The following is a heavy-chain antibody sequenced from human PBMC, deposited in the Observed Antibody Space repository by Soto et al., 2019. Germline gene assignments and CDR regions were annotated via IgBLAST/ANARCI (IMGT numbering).Heavy chain of an antibody. J-gene: IGHJ6*03. CDR3: AKDERGYDPIKYYYYYYMDV. CDR2: ISYDGSNK. V-gene: IGHV3-30*18. CDR1: GFTFSSYG. D-gene: IGHD5-12*01. Sequence: GGSLRLSCAASGFTFSSYGMHWVRQAPGKGLEWVAVISYDGSNKYYADSVKGRFTISRDNSKNTLYLQMNSLRAEDTAVYYCAKDERGYDPIKYYYYYYMDVWGKGTTVTVSS.